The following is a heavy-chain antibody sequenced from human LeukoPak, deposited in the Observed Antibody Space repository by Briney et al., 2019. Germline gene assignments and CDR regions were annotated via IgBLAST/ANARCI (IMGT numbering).Heavy chain of an antibody. D-gene: IGHD3-22*01. Sequence: PGGSLRLSCAASGFTFSSYAMSWVRQAPGKGLEWVSAISGSGGSTYYADSVKGRFTTSRGKSKNTLYLQMNSLRAEDTAVYYCAKDNNDGYYDYWGQGTLVTVSS. V-gene: IGHV3-23*01. J-gene: IGHJ4*02. CDR3: AKDNNDGYYDY. CDR2: ISGSGGST. CDR1: GFTFSSYA.